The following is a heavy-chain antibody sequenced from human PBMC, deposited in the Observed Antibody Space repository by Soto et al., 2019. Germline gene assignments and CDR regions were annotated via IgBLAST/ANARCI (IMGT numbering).Heavy chain of an antibody. D-gene: IGHD6-13*01. CDR1: GYTHTELS. V-gene: IGHV1-24*01. CDR2: FDPEDGET. J-gene: IGHJ3*02. CDR3: ATDPVWYSSSGGAFDI. Sequence: GASVKVSCKVSGYTHTELSMHWVRQAPGKGLEWMGGFDPEDGETIYAQKFQGRVTMTEDTTTDTAYMELSSLRSEDTAVYYCATDPVWYSSSGGAFDIWGQGTMVTVSS.